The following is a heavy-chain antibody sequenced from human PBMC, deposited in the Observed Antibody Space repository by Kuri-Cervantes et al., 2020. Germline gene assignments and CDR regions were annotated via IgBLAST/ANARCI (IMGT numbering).Heavy chain of an antibody. D-gene: IGHD3-3*01. CDR1: GFTFSSYA. Sequence: GESLKIFCAASGFTFSSYAMHWVRQAPGKGLEWVAVISYDGSNKYYADSVKGRFTISRDNSRNTLYLQMNSLRAEDTAVYYCAKRLGYYDFWSGYSDRYYYYGMDVWGQGTTVTVSS. V-gene: IGHV3-30*18. CDR2: ISYDGSNK. J-gene: IGHJ6*02. CDR3: AKRLGYYDFWSGYSDRYYYYGMDV.